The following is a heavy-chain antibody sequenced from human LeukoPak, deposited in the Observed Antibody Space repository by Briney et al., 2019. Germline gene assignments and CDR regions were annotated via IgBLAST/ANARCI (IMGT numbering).Heavy chain of an antibody. Sequence: PSETLSLTCAVYGGSFSGYYWSWIRQPPGKGLEWIGEINHSGSTNYNPSLKSRVTISVDTSKNQFSLKLSSVTAADTAVYYCARGLWFGGSYFDYWGQGTLVTVSS. CDR2: INHSGST. V-gene: IGHV4-34*01. CDR1: GGSFSGYY. CDR3: ARGLWFGGSYFDY. J-gene: IGHJ4*02. D-gene: IGHD3-10*01.